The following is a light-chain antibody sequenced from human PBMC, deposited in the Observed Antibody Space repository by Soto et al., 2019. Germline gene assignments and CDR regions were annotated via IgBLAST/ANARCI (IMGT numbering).Light chain of an antibody. CDR3: ASWDNPLSDGRV. V-gene: IGLV1-51*02. Sequence: QSVLTQPPSVSAAPGQTVTISCSGSGSIIRDHYVSWYQHLPGAAPKLLIFETNRRPAGIPDRFSGSKSGTSATLGITGLQTADEGDYYSASWDNPLSDGRVFGPGTKVTVL. CDR2: ETN. CDR1: GSIIRDHY. J-gene: IGLJ1*01.